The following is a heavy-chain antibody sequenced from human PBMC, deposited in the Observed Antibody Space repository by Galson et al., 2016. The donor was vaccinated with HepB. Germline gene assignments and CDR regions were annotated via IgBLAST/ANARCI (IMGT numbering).Heavy chain of an antibody. D-gene: IGHD6-19*01. CDR2: ISYDGSNK. CDR3: ARGHHRIAVAGTAEGGFDH. J-gene: IGHJ4*02. V-gene: IGHV3-30-3*01. CDR1: GFTFSSYA. Sequence: SLRLSCAASGFTFSSYAIHWVRQAPGKGLEWVAVISYDGSNKYYADSVKGRFTISRDNSKNTLYLQMNSLRAEDTAVDYCARGHHRIAVAGTAEGGFDHWSQGTLVTVCS.